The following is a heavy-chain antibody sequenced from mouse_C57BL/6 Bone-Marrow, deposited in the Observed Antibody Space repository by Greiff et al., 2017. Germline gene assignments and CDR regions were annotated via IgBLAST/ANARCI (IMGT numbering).Heavy chain of an antibody. V-gene: IGHV5-4*01. CDR3: ARDYYGSSWFAY. CDR1: GFTFSSYA. CDR2: ISDGGSYT. Sequence: EVHLVESGGGLVKPGGSLKLSCAASGFTFSSYAMSWVRQTPEKRLEWVATISDGGSYTYYPDNVKGRFTISRDKAKNNLYLQMSHLKSEDTAMYYCARDYYGSSWFAYWGQGTLVTVSA. J-gene: IGHJ3*01. D-gene: IGHD1-1*01.